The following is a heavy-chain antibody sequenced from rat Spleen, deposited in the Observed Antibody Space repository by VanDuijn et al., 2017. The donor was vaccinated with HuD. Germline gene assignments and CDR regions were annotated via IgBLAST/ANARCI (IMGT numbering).Heavy chain of an antibody. CDR1: GFTFSDYN. Sequence: EVQLVESGGGLVQPGRSLKLSCAASGFTFSDYNMAWVRQAPKKGLEWVATISYDGSSTYYRDSVKGRFTISRDNAKSTLYLQMDSLRSEDTATYYCVIVVTYYWYFDFWGPGTMVTVSS. D-gene: IGHD1-1*01. J-gene: IGHJ1*01. CDR2: ISYDGSST. V-gene: IGHV5-7*01. CDR3: VIVVTYYWYFDF.